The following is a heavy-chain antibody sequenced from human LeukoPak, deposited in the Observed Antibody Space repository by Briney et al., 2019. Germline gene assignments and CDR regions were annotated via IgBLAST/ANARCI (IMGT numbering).Heavy chain of an antibody. CDR3: ARDSNGALGVVGGFDI. CDR2: INSDGSST. V-gene: IGHV3-74*01. CDR1: GFTFRSYW. J-gene: IGHJ3*02. Sequence: PGGSLRLSCAASGFTFRSYWMHWVRQAPGKGLVWVSRINSDGSSTTYVDSVKGRFTISRDNAKNTLYLQMNSLRAEDTAVYYCARDSNGALGVVGGFDIWGQGTMVTVSS. D-gene: IGHD3-10*01.